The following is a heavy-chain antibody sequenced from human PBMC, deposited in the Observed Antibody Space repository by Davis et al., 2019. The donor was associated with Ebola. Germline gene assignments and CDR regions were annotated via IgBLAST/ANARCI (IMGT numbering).Heavy chain of an antibody. CDR2: ISYDGSNN. CDR3: ARAVFHEVLDY. J-gene: IGHJ4*02. CDR1: GFTFSSYA. V-gene: IGHV3-30-3*01. Sequence: GESLKISCAASGFTFSSYAMHWVRQAPGKGLEWVAVISYDGSNNYYADSVKGRFTISRDNSKNTLYLQMNSLRAEDTAVYYCARAVFHEVLDYWGQGTPVTVSS. D-gene: IGHD3-3*01.